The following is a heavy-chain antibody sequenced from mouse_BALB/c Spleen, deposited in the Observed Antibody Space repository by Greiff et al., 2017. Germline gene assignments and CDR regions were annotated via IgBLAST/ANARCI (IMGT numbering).Heavy chain of an antibody. J-gene: IGHJ1*01. D-gene: IGHD2-2*01. CDR1: GFTFSDYY. V-gene: IGHV5-4*02. CDR2: ISDGGSYT. Sequence: EVQLVESGGGLVKPGGSLKLSCAASGFTFSDYYMYWVRQTPEKRLEWVATISDGGSYTYYPDSVKGRFTISRDNAKNNLYLQMSSLKSEDTAMYYCTREGAYGHDMTSFWYFDVWGAGTTVTVSS. CDR3: TREGAYGHDMTSFWYFDV.